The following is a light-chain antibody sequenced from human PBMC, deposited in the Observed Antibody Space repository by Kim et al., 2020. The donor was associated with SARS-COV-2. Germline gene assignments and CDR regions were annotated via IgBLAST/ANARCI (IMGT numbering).Light chain of an antibody. CDR2: GKN. J-gene: IGLJ2*01. CDR3: NSRDSNDNVV. CDR1: SLRIYY. V-gene: IGLV3-19*01. Sequence: VALGQTVRFTCQGDSLRIYYATWYQQKPGQAPIVVIYGKNNRPSGIPDRFSGSSSGNTASLTITGTQAGDEADYYCNSRDSNDNVVFGGGTKVTVL.